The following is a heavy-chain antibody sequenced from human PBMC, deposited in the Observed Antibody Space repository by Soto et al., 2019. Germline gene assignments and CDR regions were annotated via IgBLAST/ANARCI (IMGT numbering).Heavy chain of an antibody. D-gene: IGHD6-6*01. CDR3: PRNEGSRIAASLKHNWFDP. J-gene: IGHJ5*02. Sequence: SQTLSLTCAISGDSVSSNSAAWNWIRQSPSRGLEWLGRTYYRSKWYNDYAVSVKSRITINPDTSKNQFSLQLSSVTPEDTAVYYCPRNEGSRIAASLKHNWFDPWGQGTLVTVSS. CDR2: TYYRSKWYN. CDR1: GDSVSSNSAA. V-gene: IGHV6-1*01.